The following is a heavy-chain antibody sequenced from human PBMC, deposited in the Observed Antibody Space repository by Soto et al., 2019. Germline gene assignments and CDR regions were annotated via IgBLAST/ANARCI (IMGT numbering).Heavy chain of an antibody. Sequence: EVQMLESGGGLVQSGGSLRLSCAASGFTFSSYAMSWVRRAPGKGLEWVSGISGSGGSTYFADSVKGRFTISRDNSKNTLYLQMNSLRAEDTAVYYCAKDDTVRGVITYFDYWGQGTLVTVSS. CDR1: GFTFSSYA. CDR2: ISGSGGST. V-gene: IGHV3-23*01. D-gene: IGHD3-10*01. CDR3: AKDDTVRGVITYFDY. J-gene: IGHJ4*02.